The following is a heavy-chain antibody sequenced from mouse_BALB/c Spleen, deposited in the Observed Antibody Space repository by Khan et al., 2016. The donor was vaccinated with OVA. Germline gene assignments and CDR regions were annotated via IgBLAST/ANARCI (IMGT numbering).Heavy chain of an antibody. CDR1: GYTLTSYW. CDR3: ARLLSNFDY. V-gene: IGHV1S81*02. CDR2: INPSNGRT. D-gene: IGHD2-1*01. J-gene: IGHJ2*01. Sequence: QVQLQQPGAELVNPGASVNLSCKASGYTLTSYWMHWVKQRPGQGLEWIGEINPSNGRTNYNEKFKSKATLTVDKSSSTAYMQLSSTTSEDSAVYYFARLLSNFDYWGQGTTLTVSS.